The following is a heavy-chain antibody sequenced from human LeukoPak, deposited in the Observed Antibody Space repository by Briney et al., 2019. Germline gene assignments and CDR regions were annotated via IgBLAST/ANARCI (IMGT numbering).Heavy chain of an antibody. CDR2: ISWSSGSI. CDR1: GFTFDDYA. Sequence: PGGSLRLSCAASGFTFDDYAMNWVRQGPGKGLEWASGISWSSGSIGYADSVKGRFTISRDNAKKSLYLQMNSLRAEDTALYYCAKEITSRCYGSGSYDWGQGTLLTVSS. V-gene: IGHV3-9*01. D-gene: IGHD3-10*01. J-gene: IGHJ4*02. CDR3: AKEITSRCYGSGSYD.